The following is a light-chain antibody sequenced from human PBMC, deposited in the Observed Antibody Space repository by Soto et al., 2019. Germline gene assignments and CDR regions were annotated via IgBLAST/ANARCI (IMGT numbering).Light chain of an antibody. CDR1: QSMSGSF. V-gene: IGKV3-20*01. J-gene: IGKJ1*01. CDR2: AAS. CDR3: QEYGTSRT. Sequence: EIVLTQPPGTLSLSPGEIATLSSRASQSMSGSFLAWYLQRPGQALMLLIYAASNTAPGIPDRFSGSGSGTDFTLTISRLEPEDFAVYFCQEYGTSRTFGQGTKVDNK.